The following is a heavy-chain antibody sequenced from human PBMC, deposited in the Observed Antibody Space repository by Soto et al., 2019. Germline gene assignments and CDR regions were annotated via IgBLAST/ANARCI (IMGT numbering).Heavy chain of an antibody. CDR1: GGSISSYY. CDR2: IYTSGST. CDR3: AREAGYCSGGSCRFFYGMGV. J-gene: IGHJ6*02. Sequence: SETLSLTCTVSGGSISSYYWSWIRQPAGKGLEWIGRIYTSGSTNYNPSLKSRVTMSVDTSKNQFSLKLSSVTAADTAVYYCAREAGYCSGGSCRFFYGMGVWGQGTTVTVSS. D-gene: IGHD2-15*01. V-gene: IGHV4-4*07.